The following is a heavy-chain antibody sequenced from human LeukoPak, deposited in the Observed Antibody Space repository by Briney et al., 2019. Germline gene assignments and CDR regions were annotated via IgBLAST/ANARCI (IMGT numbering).Heavy chain of an antibody. CDR3: AKDQGYCSSTSCPR. Sequence: GGTLRLSCAASGFTFSSYGMSWVRQAPGKGLEWVSAISGSGGSTYYADSVKGRFTISRDNSKNTLYLQMNSLRAEDTAVYYCAKDQGYCSSTSCPRWGQGTLVTVSS. V-gene: IGHV3-23*01. CDR2: ISGSGGST. J-gene: IGHJ4*02. CDR1: GFTFSSYG. D-gene: IGHD2-2*01.